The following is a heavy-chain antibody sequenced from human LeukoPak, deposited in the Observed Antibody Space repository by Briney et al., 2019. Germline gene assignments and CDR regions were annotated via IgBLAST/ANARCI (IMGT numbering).Heavy chain of an antibody. Sequence: SETLSLTCTVSGGSVSSGDYYWSWIRQPPGKGLEWIGYIYYSGSTYYNPSLKSRVTISVDTSKNQFSLKLSSVTAADTAVYYCARDRVAVAGDDAFDIWGQGTMVTDSS. CDR2: IYYSGST. D-gene: IGHD6-19*01. V-gene: IGHV4-30-4*01. J-gene: IGHJ3*02. CDR1: GGSVSSGDYY. CDR3: ARDRVAVAGDDAFDI.